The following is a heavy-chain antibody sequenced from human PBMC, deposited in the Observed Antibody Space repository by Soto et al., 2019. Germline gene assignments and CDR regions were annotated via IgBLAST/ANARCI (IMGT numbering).Heavy chain of an antibody. CDR1: GYTLTELS. V-gene: IGHV1-24*01. CDR3: ATGRRMEYY. J-gene: IGHJ4*02. D-gene: IGHD2-8*01. CDR2: FDPEDGET. Sequence: QVQLVQSGAEVKKPGASVKVSCKVSGYTLTELSMHWVRHAPGKGLEWMGGFDPEDGETIYAQKFPGRVTMPEDTSTDTAYMELSSLRSEDTAVYYCATGRRMEYYWGQGTLVTVSS.